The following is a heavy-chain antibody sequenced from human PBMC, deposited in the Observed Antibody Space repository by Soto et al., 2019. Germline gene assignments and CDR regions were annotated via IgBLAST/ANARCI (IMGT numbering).Heavy chain of an antibody. V-gene: IGHV1-2*02. Sequence: GSSVKVSCKASGYTFTGYYMHWVRQAPGQGLEWMGWINPNSGGTNYAQKFQGRVTMTRDTSISTAYMELSRLRSDDTAVYYCARGAFLEWSYSGFDYRGQATLVTVSS. CDR1: GYTFTGYY. CDR3: ARGAFLEWSYSGFDY. J-gene: IGHJ4*02. CDR2: INPNSGGT. D-gene: IGHD3-3*02.